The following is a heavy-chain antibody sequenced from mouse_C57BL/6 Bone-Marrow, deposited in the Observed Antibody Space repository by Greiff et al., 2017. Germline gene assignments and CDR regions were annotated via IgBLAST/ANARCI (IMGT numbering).Heavy chain of an antibody. CDR3: ASCDGPWFAY. CDR2: IYPRSGNT. CDR1: GYTFTSYG. V-gene: IGHV1-81*01. D-gene: IGHD2-3*01. J-gene: IGHJ3*01. Sequence: QVQLQQSGAELARPGASVKLSCKASGYTFTSYGISWVKQRTGQGLEWIGEIYPRSGNTYYNEKFKGKATLTADKSSSTAYMELSSLTSEDSGVYFCASCDGPWFAYWGQGTLVTVSA.